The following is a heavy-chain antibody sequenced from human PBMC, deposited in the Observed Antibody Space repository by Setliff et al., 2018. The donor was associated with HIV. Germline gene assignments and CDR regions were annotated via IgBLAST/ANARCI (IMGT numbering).Heavy chain of an antibody. J-gene: IGHJ3*02. CDR2: IYYSGST. V-gene: IGHV4-39*01. CDR1: GGSISSSSYY. CDR3: ARLRGAFDI. Sequence: KASETLSLTCTVSGGSISSSSYYWGWIRQPPGKGLEWIGSIYYSGSTYYNPSLKSRVTISVDTSKNQFSLKLSSVTAADTAVYYCARLRGAFDIWGQGTMVTVSS.